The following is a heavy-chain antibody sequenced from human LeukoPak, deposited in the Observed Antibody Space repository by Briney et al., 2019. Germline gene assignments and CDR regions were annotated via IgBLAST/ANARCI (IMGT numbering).Heavy chain of an antibody. Sequence: SETLSLTCTVSSGSIGSYYWSWIRQPPGKGLEWIGYFYYSGSTNYNPSLKSRVTISVDTSKNQLSLKLSSVTAADTAVYYCARGGDPLVYYYGMDVWGQGTTVTVSS. V-gene: IGHV4-59*01. CDR2: FYYSGST. CDR3: ARGGDPLVYYYGMDV. J-gene: IGHJ6*02. CDR1: SGSIGSYY. D-gene: IGHD3-9*01.